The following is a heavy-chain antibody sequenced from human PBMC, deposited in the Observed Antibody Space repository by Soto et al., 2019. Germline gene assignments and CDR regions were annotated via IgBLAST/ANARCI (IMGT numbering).Heavy chain of an antibody. V-gene: IGHV3-30*18. J-gene: IGHJ4*02. Sequence: QVQLVESGGGVVQPGRSLRLSCAASGFTFSSYGMHWVRQAPGKGLEWVAVISYDGSNKYYADSVKGRFTISRDNSKNXLYLQMNSLRAEDTAVYYCAKDSSIASRGGYYFDYWGQGTLVTVSS. CDR3: AKDSSIASRGGYYFDY. CDR2: ISYDGSNK. CDR1: GFTFSSYG. D-gene: IGHD2-21*01.